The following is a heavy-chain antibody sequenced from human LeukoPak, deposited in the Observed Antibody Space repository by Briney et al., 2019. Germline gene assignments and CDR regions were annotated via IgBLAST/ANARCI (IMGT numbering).Heavy chain of an antibody. J-gene: IGHJ4*02. V-gene: IGHV3-33*01. Sequence: GGSLRLSCAASGFTFSSYGMHWVRQAPGKGLEWVAVIWYDGSNKYYADSVKGRFTISRDNSKNTLYLQMNSLRAEDTAVYYCARAVGYEGNMYYFDYWGQGTLVTVSS. D-gene: IGHD2-2*01. CDR2: IWYDGSNK. CDR1: GFTFSSYG. CDR3: ARAVGYEGNMYYFDY.